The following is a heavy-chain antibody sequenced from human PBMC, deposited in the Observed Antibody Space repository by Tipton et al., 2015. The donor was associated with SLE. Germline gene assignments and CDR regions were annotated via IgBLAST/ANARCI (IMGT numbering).Heavy chain of an antibody. V-gene: IGHV4-34*01. D-gene: IGHD5-24*01. J-gene: IGHJ3*02. CDR1: GGSFSGYY. CDR2: INHSGST. Sequence: LRLSCAVYGGSFSGYYWSWIRQPPGKGLEWSGEINHSGSTNYNPSLKSRLTISVDTSKNQFSLKLSSVTAADTAVYYCARKRNGMGIWGQGTMVTVSS. CDR3: ARKRNGMGI.